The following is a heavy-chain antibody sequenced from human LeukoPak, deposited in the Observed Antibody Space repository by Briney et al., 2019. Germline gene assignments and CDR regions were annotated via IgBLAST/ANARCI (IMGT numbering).Heavy chain of an antibody. J-gene: IGHJ4*02. D-gene: IGHD2-2*01. CDR1: GGSISSYY. CDR3: AASSLPAALSSYYFDY. CDR2: IYTSGST. Sequence: SETLSLTCTVSGGSISSYYWSWIRQPAGKGLEWIGRIYTSGSTNYNPSLKSRVTISVDTSKNQFSLKLSSVTAADTAVYYCAASSLPAALSSYYFDYWGQGTLVTVSS. V-gene: IGHV4-4*07.